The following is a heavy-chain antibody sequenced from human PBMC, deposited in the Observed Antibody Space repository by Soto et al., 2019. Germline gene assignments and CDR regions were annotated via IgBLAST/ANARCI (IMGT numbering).Heavy chain of an antibody. CDR1: GGSISSSSYY. J-gene: IGHJ5*02. CDR2: IYYSGST. CDR3: ARHRDTIFGVVDLVRGWFDP. Sequence: SETLSLTCTVSGGSISSSSYYWGWIRQPPGKGLEWIGSIYYSGSTYYNPSLKSQVTISVDTSKNQFSLKLSSVTAADTAVYYCARHRDTIFGVVDLVRGWFDPWGQGTLVTVSS. D-gene: IGHD3-3*01. V-gene: IGHV4-39*01.